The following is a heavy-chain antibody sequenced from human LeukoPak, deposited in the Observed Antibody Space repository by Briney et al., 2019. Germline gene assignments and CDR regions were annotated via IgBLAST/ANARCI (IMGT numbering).Heavy chain of an antibody. CDR2: ISGSGGST. V-gene: IGHV3-23*01. Sequence: GGSLRLSCAASGFTLSSYAMSWVRQAPGKGLEWVSTISGSGGSTDYADSVKGRFTISRDNAKNSLSLQMNSLRADDAAVYYCARASSKQLAGYLPDGFDIWGQGTMVTVSS. CDR1: GFTLSSYA. D-gene: IGHD3-9*01. J-gene: IGHJ3*02. CDR3: ARASSKQLAGYLPDGFDI.